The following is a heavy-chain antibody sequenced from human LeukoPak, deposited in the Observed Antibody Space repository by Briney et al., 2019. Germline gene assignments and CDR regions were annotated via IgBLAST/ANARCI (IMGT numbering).Heavy chain of an antibody. CDR2: ISSSSSYI. V-gene: IGHV3-21*01. Sequence: PGGPLRLSCAASGFTLSSYSMNWVRQAPGKGLEWVSSISSSSSYIYYADSVKGRFTISRDNAKNSLYLQMNSLRAEDTAVYYCAREGGDRTGTTSFDPWGQGTLVTVSS. CDR1: GFTLSSYS. D-gene: IGHD1-1*01. J-gene: IGHJ5*02. CDR3: AREGGDRTGTTSFDP.